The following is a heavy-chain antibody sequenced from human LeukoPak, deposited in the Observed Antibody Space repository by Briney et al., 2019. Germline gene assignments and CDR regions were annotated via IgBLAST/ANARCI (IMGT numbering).Heavy chain of an antibody. CDR3: ARHPPQQQLVICLDY. CDR1: GGSISSSSYY. D-gene: IGHD6-13*01. J-gene: IGHJ4*02. Sequence: SETLSLACTVSGGSISSSSYYWGWIRQPPGKGLEWIGSIYYSGSTYYNPSLKSRVTISVDTSKNQFSLKLSSVTAADTAVYYCARHPPQQQLVICLDYWGQGTLVTVSS. CDR2: IYYSGST. V-gene: IGHV4-39*01.